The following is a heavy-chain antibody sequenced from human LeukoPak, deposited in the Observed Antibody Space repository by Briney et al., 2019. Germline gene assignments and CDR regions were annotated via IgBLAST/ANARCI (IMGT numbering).Heavy chain of an antibody. J-gene: IGHJ4*02. Sequence: GGSLRLSCAASGFTFSSYEMNWVRQAPGKGPEWVSYISSSGSTIYYADSVKGRFTISRDNAKNSLYLQMISLRAEDTAVYYCASALLTAMVSVDYWGQGTLVTVSS. V-gene: IGHV3-48*03. CDR1: GFTFSSYE. CDR2: ISSSGSTI. CDR3: ASALLTAMVSVDY. D-gene: IGHD5-18*01.